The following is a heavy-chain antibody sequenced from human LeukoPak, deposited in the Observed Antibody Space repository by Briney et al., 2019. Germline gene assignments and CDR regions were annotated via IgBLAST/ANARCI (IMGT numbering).Heavy chain of an antibody. CDR1: GYTFTVYY. D-gene: IGHD6-19*01. V-gene: IGHV1-2*02. Sequence: ASVKVSCKASGYTFTVYYMHWVRQAPGQGLEWMGWINPNSGDTNYAQKFQGRVTMTRDTSISTAYMELSRLRSDDTAVYYCARRYSSVWYDAFDIWGQGTMVTVSS. CDR3: ARRYSSVWYDAFDI. J-gene: IGHJ3*02. CDR2: INPNSGDT.